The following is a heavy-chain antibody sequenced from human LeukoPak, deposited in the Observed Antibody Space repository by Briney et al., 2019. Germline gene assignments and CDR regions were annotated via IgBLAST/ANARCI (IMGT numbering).Heavy chain of an antibody. CDR1: GYTFSTYW. CDR3: ARHRGGSYSSELDY. V-gene: IGHV5-51*01. D-gene: IGHD1-26*01. J-gene: IGHJ4*02. CDR2: IYPGDSDT. Sequence: PGEPREFSCQASGYTFSTYWIAWVRQLPGKGLDWIGIIYPGDSDTRYSPSFQGQVTISVDKSISTAFLQWSSLKASDTAMYYCARHRGGSYSSELDYWGQGTLVTVSS.